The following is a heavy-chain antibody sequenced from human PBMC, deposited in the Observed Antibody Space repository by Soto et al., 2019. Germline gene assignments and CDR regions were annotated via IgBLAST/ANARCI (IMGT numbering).Heavy chain of an antibody. Sequence: ASVKVSCKASGYTFTSYYMHWVRQAPGQGLEWMGIINPSGGSTSYAQKFQGRVTMTRDTSTSTVYMELSSLRSEDTAVYYCARDQGRDGYNYEEDSLTWFDPWGRGTLVTVSS. CDR3: ARDQGRDGYNYEEDSLTWFDP. CDR1: GYTFTSYY. J-gene: IGHJ5*02. CDR2: INPSGGST. V-gene: IGHV1-46*01. D-gene: IGHD5-12*01.